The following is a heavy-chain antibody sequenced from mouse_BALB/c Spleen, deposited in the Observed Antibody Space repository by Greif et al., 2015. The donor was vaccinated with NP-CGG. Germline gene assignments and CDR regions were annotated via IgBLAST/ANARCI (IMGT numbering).Heavy chain of an antibody. Sequence: EVQGVESGGGLVKPGGSLKLSCAASGFTFSSYVMSWVRQTPEKRLEWVATISSGGSYTYYPDSVKGRFTISRDNAKNTLYLQVSSLRSEDTAMYYCARDYDERDFDYWGQGTTLTVSS. CDR1: GFTFSSYV. J-gene: IGHJ2*01. CDR3: ARDYDERDFDY. D-gene: IGHD2-4*01. CDR2: ISSGGSYT. V-gene: IGHV5-9-3*01.